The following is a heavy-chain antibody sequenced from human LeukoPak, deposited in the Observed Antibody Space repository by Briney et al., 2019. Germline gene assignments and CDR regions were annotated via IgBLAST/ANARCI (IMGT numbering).Heavy chain of an antibody. CDR3: ASHPYFDF. Sequence: GGSLRLSCAASGFTFTSYAMSWVRQAPGKGLEWVSRINNDGSSTAYADSVKGRFTISRDNAKNTLYLQMNSLRAEDTAVYYCASHPYFDFWGQGTLVTVSS. J-gene: IGHJ4*02. CDR2: INNDGSST. CDR1: GFTFTSYA. V-gene: IGHV3-74*01.